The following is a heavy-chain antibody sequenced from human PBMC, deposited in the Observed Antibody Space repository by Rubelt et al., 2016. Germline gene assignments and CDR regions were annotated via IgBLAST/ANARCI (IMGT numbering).Heavy chain of an antibody. CDR3: ARAYDFWSGYDY. Sequence: QVQLQESGPGLVKPSETLSLTCTVSGGSISSYYWSWIRQPPGKGLEWIGYIYYSGSTYYNPSLKSRVTISVDTSKNQFSLKLSSVTAADTAVYYCARAYDFWSGYDYWGQGTLVTVSS. D-gene: IGHD3-3*01. CDR1: GGSISSYY. V-gene: IGHV4-59*12. CDR2: IYYSGST. J-gene: IGHJ4*02.